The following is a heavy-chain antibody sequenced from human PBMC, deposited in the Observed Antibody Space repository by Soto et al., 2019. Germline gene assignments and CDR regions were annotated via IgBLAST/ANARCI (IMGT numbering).Heavy chain of an antibody. Sequence: SETLSLTCTVSVDSIGSYYWTWIRQPPGKGLEWIGFIYYTGSTTYNPSLKSRVIISVATSKNQFSLKLSSVTAAGTAVYYCASRPTGALPYFDSWGQGTLVTVSS. CDR1: VDSIGSYY. V-gene: IGHV4-59*08. D-gene: IGHD6-6*01. CDR2: IYYTGST. CDR3: ASRPTGALPYFDS. J-gene: IGHJ4*02.